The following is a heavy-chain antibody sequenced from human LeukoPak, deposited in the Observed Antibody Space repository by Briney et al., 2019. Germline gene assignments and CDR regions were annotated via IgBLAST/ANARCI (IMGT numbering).Heavy chain of an antibody. V-gene: IGHV4-34*01. CDR2: INHSGST. CDR3: ARVFSPYDFWSGYYIGYFDY. CDR1: GGSFSGYY. Sequence: SETLSLTCAVYGGSFSGYYWSWIRQPPGKGLEWIGEINHSGSTNYNPSLKSRVSISVDTSKNQFSLKLSSVTAADTAVYYCARVFSPYDFWSGYYIGYFDYWGQGTLVTVSS. D-gene: IGHD3-3*01. J-gene: IGHJ4*02.